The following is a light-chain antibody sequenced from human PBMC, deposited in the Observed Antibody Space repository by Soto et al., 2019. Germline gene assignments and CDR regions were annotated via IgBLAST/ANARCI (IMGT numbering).Light chain of an antibody. CDR3: QQYGTSGT. J-gene: IGKJ1*01. Sequence: DILMTQSPATLSVSPGERATLSCRASQTISSNLAWYQQKPGQTPRLLIYGASNRATGIPDRLSGSGSGTEFTLTISRMEPEDSAVYYCQQYGTSGTFGHGTKVDI. CDR2: GAS. CDR1: QTISSN. V-gene: IGKV3-20*01.